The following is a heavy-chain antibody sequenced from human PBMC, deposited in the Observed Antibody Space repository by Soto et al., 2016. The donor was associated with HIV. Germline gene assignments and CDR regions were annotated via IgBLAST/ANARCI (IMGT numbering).Heavy chain of an antibody. V-gene: IGHV3-23*01. D-gene: IGHD1-26*01. Sequence: EVQLLESGGGLQQPGGSLKVSCAGSGFTFSRTPMAWVRQAPGKGLDWVATISYSGDATYYADSVKGRFTISRDNSKDILYLQMNRLRAEDTAIYYCVKDDSFKWEVRDYWGLGTLVTVLL. J-gene: IGHJ4*02. CDR3: VKDDSFKWEVRDY. CDR1: GFTFSRTP. CDR2: ISYSGDAT.